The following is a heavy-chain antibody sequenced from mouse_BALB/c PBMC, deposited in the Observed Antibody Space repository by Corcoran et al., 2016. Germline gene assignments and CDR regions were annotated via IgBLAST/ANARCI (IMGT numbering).Heavy chain of an antibody. Sequence: QVQLQQTGPELGKPGVLVKISCKGSGYTLTSNDINWVKQRPGQGLEWIGWIYPGDGSTKYNEKFKGKATLTADKSSSTAYMQLSSLTSENSAVYFCARYYRYAMDYWGQGPSVTVSS. J-gene: IGHJ4*01. CDR2: IYPGDGST. CDR3: ARYYRYAMDY. D-gene: IGHD2-14*01. V-gene: IGHV1S56*01. CDR1: GYTLTSND.